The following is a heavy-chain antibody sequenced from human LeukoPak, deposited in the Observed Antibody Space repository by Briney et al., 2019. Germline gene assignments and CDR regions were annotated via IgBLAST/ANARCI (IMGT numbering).Heavy chain of an antibody. CDR2: IKSKTDGGTT. CDR1: GFTFSNAW. D-gene: IGHD2-8*01. CDR3: TTENGDYYGMDV. J-gene: IGHJ6*02. Sequence: GGSLRLSCAASGFTFSNAWMNWVRQAPGKGLEWVGRIKSKTDGGTTDYAAPVKGRFTISRDDSKNTLYLQMSSLKTEDTAVYYCTTENGDYYGMDVWGQGTTVTVSS. V-gene: IGHV3-15*07.